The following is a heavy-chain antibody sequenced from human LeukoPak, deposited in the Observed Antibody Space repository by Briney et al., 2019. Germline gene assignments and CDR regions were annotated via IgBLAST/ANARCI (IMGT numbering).Heavy chain of an antibody. D-gene: IGHD3-16*01. CDR1: GGSFSGYY. J-gene: IGHJ4*02. Sequence: SETLSLTCAVYGGSFSGYYWSWIRQPPGKGLEWIGEINHSGSTNYNPSLKSRVTISVDTSKNQFSLNLTSVTAADTAVYYCAREGGGFDYWGQGTLVTVSS. CDR2: INHSGST. V-gene: IGHV4-34*01. CDR3: AREGGGFDY.